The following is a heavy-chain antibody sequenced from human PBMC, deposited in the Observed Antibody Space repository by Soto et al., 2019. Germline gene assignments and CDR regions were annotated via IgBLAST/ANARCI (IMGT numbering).Heavy chain of an antibody. CDR3: AKDLYSYGRYYGMDV. J-gene: IGHJ6*02. V-gene: IGHV3-30*18. CDR1: GFTFSSYG. Sequence: PGGSLRLSCAASGFTFSSYGMHWVRQAPGKGLEWVAVISYDGSNKYYADSVKGRFTISRDNSKNTLYLQMNSLRAEDTAVYYCAKDLYSYGRYYGMDVWGQGTTVTVSS. CDR2: ISYDGSNK. D-gene: IGHD5-18*01.